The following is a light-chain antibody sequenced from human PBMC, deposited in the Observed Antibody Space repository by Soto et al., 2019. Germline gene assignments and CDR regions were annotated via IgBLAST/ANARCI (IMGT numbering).Light chain of an antibody. CDR1: NSDIGVYDY. V-gene: IGLV2-8*01. CDR3: QSSAGSNPYV. Sequence: QSALTQPPSASGSPGQSVTISCTGTNSDIGVYDYVSWYQQHPGRAPRLIIYEVVHRPSGVPDRFSGSKSGNTASLTVSGLQAADEADYFCQSSAGSNPYVFGSGTKLTVL. CDR2: EVV. J-gene: IGLJ1*01.